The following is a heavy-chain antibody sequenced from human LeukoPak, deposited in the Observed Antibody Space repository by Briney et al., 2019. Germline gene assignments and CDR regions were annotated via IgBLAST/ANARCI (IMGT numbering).Heavy chain of an antibody. CDR2: IYWNSANI. CDR1: GFMFDDYA. J-gene: IGHJ4*02. CDR3: VKEIKKWLGAIDN. Sequence: PGRSLRLSCAASGFMFDDYAMHWVRHAPGKGLEWVSGIYWNSANIHYAESVKGRFTISRDNAKNSLYLQMNSLRPEDTAIYFCVKEIKKWLGAIDNWGQGTLVTVSS. D-gene: IGHD1-26*01. V-gene: IGHV3-9*01.